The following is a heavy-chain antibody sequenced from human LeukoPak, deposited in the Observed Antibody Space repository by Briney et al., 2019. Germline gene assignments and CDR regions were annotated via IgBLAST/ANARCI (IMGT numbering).Heavy chain of an antibody. J-gene: IGHJ6*02. CDR3: VKVRVPVGRYYYYYALDV. Sequence: GGSLRLSCAASGFTFHDYAMHWARQAPGKGLEWVSGINWNSASIGYADSVKGRFTISRDNAKNSLYLQMNSLRAEDTALYYCVKVRVPVGRYYYYYALDVWGQGTTVTVSS. V-gene: IGHV3-9*01. CDR1: GFTFHDYA. D-gene: IGHD2-2*01. CDR2: INWNSASI.